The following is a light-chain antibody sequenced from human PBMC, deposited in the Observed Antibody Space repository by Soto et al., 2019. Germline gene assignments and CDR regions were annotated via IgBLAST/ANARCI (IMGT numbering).Light chain of an antibody. Sequence: QSALTQPPSASGSPGQSVAISCTGTSGDVGSSDFVSWYQHHPDKAPKLIIYEVGKRPSGVPDRFSGSKSGNTASLTVTGLQADDEADYYCASYAGSDNFGVFGTGTKLTVL. V-gene: IGLV2-8*01. CDR2: EVG. J-gene: IGLJ1*01. CDR1: SGDVGSSDF. CDR3: ASYAGSDNFGV.